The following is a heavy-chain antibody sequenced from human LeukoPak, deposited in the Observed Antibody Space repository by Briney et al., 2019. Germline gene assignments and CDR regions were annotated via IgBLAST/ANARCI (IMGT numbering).Heavy chain of an antibody. Sequence: GGSLRLSCAASGFTFSSYAMSWVRQAPGKGLEWVSAISGSGGSTYYADSVKGRFTISRDNSKNTLYLQMNSLRAEDTAVYYCAKHLNYYDSSEDGMDVWGQGTTVTVSS. CDR2: ISGSGGST. CDR3: AKHLNYYDSSEDGMDV. CDR1: GFTFSSYA. D-gene: IGHD3-22*01. V-gene: IGHV3-23*01. J-gene: IGHJ6*02.